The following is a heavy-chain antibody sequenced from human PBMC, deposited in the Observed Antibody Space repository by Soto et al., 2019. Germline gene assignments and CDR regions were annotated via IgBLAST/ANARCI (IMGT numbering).Heavy chain of an antibody. D-gene: IGHD2-15*01. J-gene: IGHJ3*02. Sequence: PGGSLRLSCAASGFTFSSYSMNWVRQAPGKGLEWVSYISSSSSTIYYADSVKGRFTISRDNAKNSLYLQMNSLRAEDTAVYYCAREYRVAAGCDAFDIWGQGTMVTVSS. CDR3: AREYRVAAGCDAFDI. CDR2: ISSSSSTI. CDR1: GFTFSSYS. V-gene: IGHV3-48*01.